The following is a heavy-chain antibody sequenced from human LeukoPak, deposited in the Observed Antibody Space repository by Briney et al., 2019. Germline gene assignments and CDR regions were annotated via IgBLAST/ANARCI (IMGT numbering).Heavy chain of an antibody. Sequence: PSETLSLTCTVSGGSISSYYWSWIRQPPGKGLEWIGYIYYSGSTNYNPSLTSRVTISVDTSKNQFSLKLSSVTAADTAVYYCARVRGLRAPKYYFDYWGQGTLVTVSS. CDR3: ARVRGLRAPKYYFDY. CDR2: IYYSGST. CDR1: GGSISSYY. D-gene: IGHD2-15*01. V-gene: IGHV4-59*01. J-gene: IGHJ4*02.